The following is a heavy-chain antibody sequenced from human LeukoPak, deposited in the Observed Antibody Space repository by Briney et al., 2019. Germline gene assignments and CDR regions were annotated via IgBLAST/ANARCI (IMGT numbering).Heavy chain of an antibody. CDR1: GFTFSSYS. Sequence: GGSLRLSCAASGFTFSSYSMNWVRQAPGKGLEWVANIHEDGSDKYYVDSVKGRFTISRDNAKNSLYLQMNSLRAEDTAVYYCARDVHSGAFDYWGQGTLVTVSS. J-gene: IGHJ4*02. D-gene: IGHD6-19*01. CDR3: ARDVHSGAFDY. CDR2: IHEDGSDK. V-gene: IGHV3-7*01.